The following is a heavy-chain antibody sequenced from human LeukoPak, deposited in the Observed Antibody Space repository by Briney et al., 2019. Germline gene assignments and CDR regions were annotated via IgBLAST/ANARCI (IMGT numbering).Heavy chain of an antibody. J-gene: IGHJ4*02. Sequence: GASVKVSCKASGYSFTSYGISWVRQAPGQGLEWMGWISAYNGNTNYGQKFQNRVTVTTDTSTSTAYMGLRSLRSDDTAIYYCARDRPGRYYGSGRYYNPPDYWGQGTLVIVSS. V-gene: IGHV1-18*01. CDR2: ISAYNGNT. D-gene: IGHD3-10*01. CDR1: GYSFTSYG. CDR3: ARDRPGRYYGSGRYYNPPDY.